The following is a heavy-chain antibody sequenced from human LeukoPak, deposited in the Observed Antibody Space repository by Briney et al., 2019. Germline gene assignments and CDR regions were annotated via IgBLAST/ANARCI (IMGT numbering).Heavy chain of an antibody. Sequence: SETLSLTCTVSGGSISSYYWSWIRQPPGKGLEWIGYIYYSGSTNYNPSLKSRVTISVDTSKYQFSLKLSSVTAADTAVYYCARDCSSTRCPPGAFDIWGQGTMVTVSS. CDR3: ARDCSSTRCPPGAFDI. CDR1: GGSISSYY. D-gene: IGHD2-2*01. CDR2: IYYSGST. J-gene: IGHJ3*02. V-gene: IGHV4-59*01.